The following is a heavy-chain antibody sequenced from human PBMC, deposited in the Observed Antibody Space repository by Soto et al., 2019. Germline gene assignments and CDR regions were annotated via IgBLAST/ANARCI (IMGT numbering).Heavy chain of an antibody. Sequence: EVQLLESGGGLVQPGGSLRLSCAASGFAFHTHALSWVRQAPGKGLEWVSGISASGVTTYYADSVKGRFTISRDNSKNTVTLQMNSLRAEDTAFYYCAKDRTPPLSLSPSSPAINNLLVGQCFASWGQGTLVTVSS. J-gene: IGHJ4*02. V-gene: IGHV3-23*01. CDR3: AKDRTPPLSLSPSSPAINNLLVGQCFAS. CDR2: ISASGVTT. CDR1: GFAFHTHA. D-gene: IGHD2-8*02.